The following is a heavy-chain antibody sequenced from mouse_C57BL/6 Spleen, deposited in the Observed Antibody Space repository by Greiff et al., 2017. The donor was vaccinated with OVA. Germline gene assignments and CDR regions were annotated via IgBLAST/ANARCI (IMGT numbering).Heavy chain of an antibody. Sequence: VQLQQSGAELVKPGASVKISCKASGYAFSSYWMNWVKQRPGPGLECIGQIYPGDGAPTYNGKFKGKATLTADKSSSTAYMQLSSLTSEDSAVYFCARGTVVSTRYFDVGGTGTTVTVSS. V-gene: IGHV1-80*01. CDR3: ARGTVVSTRYFDV. J-gene: IGHJ1*03. CDR2: IYPGDGAP. D-gene: IGHD1-1*01. CDR1: GYAFSSYW.